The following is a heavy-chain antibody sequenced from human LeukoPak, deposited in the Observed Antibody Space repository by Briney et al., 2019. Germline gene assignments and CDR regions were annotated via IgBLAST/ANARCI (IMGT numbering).Heavy chain of an antibody. CDR2: INPNSGGT. V-gene: IGHV1-2*02. CDR3: ARDNRSPYYYYYMDV. J-gene: IGHJ6*03. Sequence: ASMKVSCKASGYTFTGYYMHWVRQAPGQGLEWMGWINPNSGGTNYAQKFQGRVTMTRDTSISTAYMELSRLRSDDTAVYYCARDNRSPYYYYYMDVWGKGTTVTISS. D-gene: IGHD1-14*01. CDR1: GYTFTGYY.